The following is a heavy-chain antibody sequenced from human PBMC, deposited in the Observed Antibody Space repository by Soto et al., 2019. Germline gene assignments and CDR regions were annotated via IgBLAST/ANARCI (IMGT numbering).Heavy chain of an antibody. CDR1: GFTFSSYS. CDR2: ISSSSSTI. J-gene: IGHJ6*02. D-gene: IGHD6-19*01. V-gene: IGHV3-48*02. CDR3: ARDEEGSSGWSNCYYYGMDV. Sequence: EVQLVESGGGLVQPGGSLRLSCAASGFTFSSYSMNWVRQAPGKGLEWVSYISSSSSTIYYADSVKGRFTISRDNAKNSLYLQMNSLRDEDTAVYYCARDEEGSSGWSNCYYYGMDVWGQGTTVTVSS.